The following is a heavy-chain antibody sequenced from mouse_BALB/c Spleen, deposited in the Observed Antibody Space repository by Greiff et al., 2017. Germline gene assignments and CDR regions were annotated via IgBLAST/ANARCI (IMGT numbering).Heavy chain of an antibody. CDR1: GFNIKDTY. Sequence: LMESGAELVKPGASVKLSCTASGFNIKDTYMHWVKQRPEQGLEWIGRIDPANGNTKYDPKFQGKATITADTSSNTAYLQLSSLTSEDSAVYYCARIAGNYDNYWGQGTTLTVSS. CDR2: IDPANGNT. CDR3: ARIAGNYDNY. D-gene: IGHD2-1*01. V-gene: IGHV14-3*02. J-gene: IGHJ2*01.